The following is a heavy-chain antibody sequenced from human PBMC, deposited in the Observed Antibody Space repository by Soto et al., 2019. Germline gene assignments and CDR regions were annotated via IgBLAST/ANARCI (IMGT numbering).Heavy chain of an antibody. CDR1: GFTFSSYG. Sequence: GGSLRLSCAASGFTFSSYGMHWVRQAPGKGLEWVAVISYDGSNKYYADSVKGRFTISRDNSKNTLYLQMNSLRAEDTAVYYCAKAPPLEQWLVLDYWGQGTLVTVSS. CDR3: AKAPPLEQWLVLDY. J-gene: IGHJ4*02. V-gene: IGHV3-30*18. D-gene: IGHD6-19*01. CDR2: ISYDGSNK.